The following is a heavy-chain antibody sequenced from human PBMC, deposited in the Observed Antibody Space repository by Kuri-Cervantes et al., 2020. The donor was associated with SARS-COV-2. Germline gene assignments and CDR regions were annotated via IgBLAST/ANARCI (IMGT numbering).Heavy chain of an antibody. CDR1: GFIFSNFA. J-gene: IGHJ5*02. CDR3: AKAYSGVSDVLGDT. V-gene: IGHV3-23*01. CDR2: ISGTRGST. Sequence: GESLKISCAASGFIFSNFAMNWVRQAPGKGLEWVAVISGTRGSTFYGDSVKGRFTISRDNSKNILYLEMESLRVEDTAMYYCAKAYSGVSDVLGDTWGQGIPVTVSS. D-gene: IGHD3-9*01.